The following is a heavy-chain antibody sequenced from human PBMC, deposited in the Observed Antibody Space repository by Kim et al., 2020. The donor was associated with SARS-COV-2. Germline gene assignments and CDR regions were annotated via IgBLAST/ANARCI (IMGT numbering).Heavy chain of an antibody. CDR2: ISDSGGNT. V-gene: IGHV3-23*01. CDR3: AKSGISGYYYMIDY. J-gene: IGHJ4*02. CDR1: GFTFSSNA. Sequence: GGSLRLSYAASGFTFSSNAMSWVRQAPGKGLEWLSVISDSGGNTHYADSVKGRFTISRDNSKNTLHLQMNSLRVDDTAVYYCAKSGISGYYYMIDYWGQGTLVTVSS. D-gene: IGHD3-22*01.